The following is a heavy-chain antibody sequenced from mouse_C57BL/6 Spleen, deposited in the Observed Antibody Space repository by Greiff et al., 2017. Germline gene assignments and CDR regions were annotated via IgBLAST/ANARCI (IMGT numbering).Heavy chain of an antibody. Sequence: QVQLQQPGPGLVQPSQSLSITCTVSGFSLTSYGVHWVRQSPGKGLEWLGVIWSGGSTDYNAAFISRLRISKDNSQSQVFFKMNSLQADDTSIYYCARVLYYCKPYYAMDYWGQGTSVTVSS. J-gene: IGHJ4*01. CDR1: GFSLTSYG. V-gene: IGHV2-2*01. D-gene: IGHD2-1*01. CDR2: IWSGGST. CDR3: ARVLYYCKPYYAMDY.